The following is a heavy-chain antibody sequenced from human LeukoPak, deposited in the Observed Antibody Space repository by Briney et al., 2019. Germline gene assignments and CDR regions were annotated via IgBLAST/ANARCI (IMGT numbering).Heavy chain of an antibody. Sequence: ETLSLTCTVSGGSISSRSDYWGWIRQPPGKGLEWIGSIYYSGSTNYNPSLKSRVTISVDTSKNQFSLRLSSVTAADTAVYYCARGLSGYSYGYYFDYWGQGTLFTVSS. CDR2: IYYSGST. CDR1: GGSISSRSDY. D-gene: IGHD5-18*01. CDR3: ARGLSGYSYGYYFDY. V-gene: IGHV4-39*07. J-gene: IGHJ4*02.